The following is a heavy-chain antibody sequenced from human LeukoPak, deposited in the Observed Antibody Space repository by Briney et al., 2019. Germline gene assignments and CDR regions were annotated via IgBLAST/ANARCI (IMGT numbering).Heavy chain of an antibody. D-gene: IGHD3-16*01. CDR2: ISCSGDDT. J-gene: IGHJ4*02. V-gene: IGHV3-23*01. CDR3: AEEGGGYLDY. Sequence: PGGSLRLSCAASGFTFTSYAMHWVRQAPGKGLEWVSAISCSGDDTYYADSVKGRFTISRDNSKNTLYLQMNSAGAEDAAVYYYAEEGGGYLDYWGQGTLVTVSS. CDR1: GFTFTSYA.